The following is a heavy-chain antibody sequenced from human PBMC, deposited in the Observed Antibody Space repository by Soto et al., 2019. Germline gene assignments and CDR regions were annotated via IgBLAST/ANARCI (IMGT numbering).Heavy chain of an antibody. D-gene: IGHD6-6*01. J-gene: IGHJ4*02. CDR1: GFTFSSYG. Sequence: QVQLVESGGGVVQPGRSLRLSCAASGFTFSSYGMHWVRQAPGKGLEWVAVRSYDGVNKYYADSVKGRFTISSDNSKNTQYLQMNSLRAEDTAVYYCVKVKAGRSPFDYWGQGTLVSVSS. V-gene: IGHV3-30*18. CDR3: VKVKAGRSPFDY. CDR2: RSYDGVNK.